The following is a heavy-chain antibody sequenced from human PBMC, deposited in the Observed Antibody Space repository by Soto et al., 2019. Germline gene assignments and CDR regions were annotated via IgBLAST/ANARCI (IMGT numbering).Heavy chain of an antibody. J-gene: IGHJ6*03. CDR2: IYYSGST. CDR1: GGSISSYY. V-gene: IGHV4-59*06. D-gene: IGHD6-13*01. CDR3: ARGRYSSSWYRINYYMDV. Sequence: SETLSLTCTVSGGSISSYYWSWIRQPPGKGLEWIGYIYYSGSTYYNPSLKSRVTISVDTSKNQFSLKLSSVTAADTAVYYCARGRYSSSWYRINYYMDVWGKGTTVTVSS.